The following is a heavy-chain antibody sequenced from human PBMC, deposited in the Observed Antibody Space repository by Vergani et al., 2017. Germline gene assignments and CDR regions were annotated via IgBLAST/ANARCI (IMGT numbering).Heavy chain of an antibody. CDR1: GFTFSSYS. CDR3: ARRVTMVRGVSNWFDP. Sequence: EVQLVESGGGLVQPGGSLRLSCAASGFTFSSYSMNWVRQAPGKGLEWVSYISSSSSTIYYADSVKGRFTISIDNAKNSLYLQRNSLIAEDTAVYYCARRVTMVRGVSNWFDPWGQGTLVTVSS. V-gene: IGHV3-48*04. D-gene: IGHD3-10*01. CDR2: ISSSSSTI. J-gene: IGHJ5*02.